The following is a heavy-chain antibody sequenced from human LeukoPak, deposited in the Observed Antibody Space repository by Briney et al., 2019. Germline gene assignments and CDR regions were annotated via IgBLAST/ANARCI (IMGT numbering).Heavy chain of an antibody. J-gene: IGHJ4*02. V-gene: IGHV3-23*01. CDR3: ANTSTCSWSLGLLPLDD. CDR1: GFTFSSYA. CDR2: ISGSGGST. D-gene: IGHD6-13*01. Sequence: PGGSLRLSCAASGFTFSSYAMSWVRQAPGKGLEWVSAISGSGGSTYYADSVKGRFTISRDNSKNTLYLQMNSLRAEDTAVYYCANTSTCSWSLGLLPLDDWGQGTLFTVSS.